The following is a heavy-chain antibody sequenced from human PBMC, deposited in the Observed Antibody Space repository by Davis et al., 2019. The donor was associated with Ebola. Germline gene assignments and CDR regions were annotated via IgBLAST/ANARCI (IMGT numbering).Heavy chain of an antibody. CDR2: IRSKAYGGTT. J-gene: IGHJ4*02. CDR1: GFTFGDYA. V-gene: IGHV3-49*04. CDR3: TRSCGGDCERDY. Sequence: GESLKISCPASGFTFGDYAMSWVRQAPGKGLEWVGFIRSKAYGGTTEYAASVKGRFTISRDDSKSIAYLQMDSLKTEDTAVYYCTRSCGGDCERDYWGQGTLVTVSP. D-gene: IGHD2-21*02.